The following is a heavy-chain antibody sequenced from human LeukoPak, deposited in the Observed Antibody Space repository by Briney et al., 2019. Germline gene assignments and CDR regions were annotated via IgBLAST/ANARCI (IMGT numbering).Heavy chain of an antibody. V-gene: IGHV4-38-2*02. CDR3: ARENWVFDY. J-gene: IGHJ4*02. CDR1: GYPISSGYH. CDR2: VYRSGST. Sequence: SETLPLTCVVSGYPISSGYHWGWIRQPPGEGLEWIGSVYRSGSTYYNPSLKSRVTISVDTSKNQISLKVRSVTAADTAVYYCARENWVFDYWGQGILVTVSS. D-gene: IGHD7-27*01.